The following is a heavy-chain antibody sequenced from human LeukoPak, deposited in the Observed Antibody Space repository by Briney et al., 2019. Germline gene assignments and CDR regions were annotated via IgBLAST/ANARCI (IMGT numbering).Heavy chain of an antibody. CDR2: ISYDGSNK. CDR1: GFTFSSYW. Sequence: PGGSLRLSCAASGFTFSSYWMSWVRQAPGKGLEWVAVISYDGSNKYYADSVKGRFTISRDNSKNTLYLQMNSLRAEDTAVYYCARNRNDITFGGVIADAFDIWGQGTMVTVSS. J-gene: IGHJ3*02. D-gene: IGHD3-16*02. V-gene: IGHV3-30*03. CDR3: ARNRNDITFGGVIADAFDI.